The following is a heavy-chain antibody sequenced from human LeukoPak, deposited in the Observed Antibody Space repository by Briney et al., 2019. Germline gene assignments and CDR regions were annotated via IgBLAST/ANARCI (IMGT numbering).Heavy chain of an antibody. D-gene: IGHD6-19*01. J-gene: IGHJ4*02. V-gene: IGHV4-59*08. CDR2: IYYSGST. CDR3: ARLASSGWSHCDY. CDR1: SGSISGYY. Sequence: SQTLSLTCTVSSGSISGYYWSWVRQPPGKGPECIGYIYYSGSTNYNPSLKSRVTISVDTSNTQFYLKMNSVTAADTAVHYCARLASSGWSHCDYWGQGTLVTVSS.